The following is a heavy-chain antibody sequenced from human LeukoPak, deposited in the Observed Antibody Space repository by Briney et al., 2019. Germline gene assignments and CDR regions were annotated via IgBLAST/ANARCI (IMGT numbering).Heavy chain of an antibody. CDR3: ARELLGYFDY. CDR1: GGSISSYY. D-gene: IGHD2-15*01. J-gene: IGHJ4*02. V-gene: IGHV4-59*01. Sequence: PSETLSLTCTVSGGSISSYYWSWIRQPPGKGLEWIGYIYYSGSTNYNPSLKSRVTISVDTSKNQFSLKLSSVTAADTAVYYCARELLGYFDYWGQGTLVTVSS. CDR2: IYYSGST.